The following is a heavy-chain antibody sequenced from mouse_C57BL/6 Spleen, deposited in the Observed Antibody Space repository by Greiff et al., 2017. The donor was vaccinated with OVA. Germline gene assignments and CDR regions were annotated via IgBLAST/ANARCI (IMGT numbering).Heavy chain of an antibody. V-gene: IGHV1-50*01. CDR1: GYTFTSYW. D-gene: IGHD2-4*01. Sequence: QVQLQQPGAELVKPGASVKLSCKASGYTFTSYWMQWVKQRPGQGLEWIGEIDPSDSYTNYNQKFKGKATLTVDTSSSTAYMQLSSLTSEDSAVYYCERVYDYDDYARDYWGQGTSVTVSS. J-gene: IGHJ4*01. CDR2: IDPSDSYT. CDR3: ERVYDYDDYARDY.